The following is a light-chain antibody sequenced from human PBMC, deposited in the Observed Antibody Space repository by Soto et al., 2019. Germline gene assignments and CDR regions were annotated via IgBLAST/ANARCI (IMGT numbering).Light chain of an antibody. J-gene: IGKJ5*01. V-gene: IGKV3-15*01. CDR1: RSVSSY. Sequence: EIVITQSPATLSVSPGETSTLSCSSSRSVSSYLAWYQQKPGQAPRLLVYDASTRATGIPARFSGSRSGTEFSITISSLQSEDFAVYHCQQYNNWHRTFGQGTRLEIK. CDR2: DAS. CDR3: QQYNNWHRT.